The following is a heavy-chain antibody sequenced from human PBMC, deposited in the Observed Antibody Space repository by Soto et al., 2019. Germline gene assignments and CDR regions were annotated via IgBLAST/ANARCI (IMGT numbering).Heavy chain of an antibody. CDR2: IYHTGNA. D-gene: IGHD3-22*01. V-gene: IGHV4-39*01. Sequence: SETLSLTCSVSGDSISNSRFYWAWIRQPPGEGLEWIGSIYHTGNAYYNPSLKSRVIISVDTSKNQFSLKLTSVTAADAALYYCARDFFDSSDYTTNWFAPWGQGTLVTISS. CDR3: ARDFFDSSDYTTNWFAP. J-gene: IGHJ5*02. CDR1: GDSISNSRFY.